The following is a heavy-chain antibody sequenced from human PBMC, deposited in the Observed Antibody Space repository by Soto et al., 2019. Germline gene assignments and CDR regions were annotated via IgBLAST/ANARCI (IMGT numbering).Heavy chain of an antibody. CDR1: GGTFSSYT. D-gene: IGHD6-19*01. J-gene: IGHJ4*02. CDR2: IIPDVGTT. CDR3: ARCHSTTPVAVGGPDYYFGL. Sequence: SVKVSCKASGGTFSSYTVSWLRQIPGQGLEWMGGIIPDVGTTNYAQRFQGRVSITADESPNTAFMELATLTAEDTAVYYCARCHSTTPVAVGGPDYYFGLWGRGTLVTVSS. V-gene: IGHV1-69*13.